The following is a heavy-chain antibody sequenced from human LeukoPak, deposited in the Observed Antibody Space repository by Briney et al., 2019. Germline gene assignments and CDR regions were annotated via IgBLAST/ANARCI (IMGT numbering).Heavy chain of an antibody. D-gene: IGHD3-22*01. J-gene: IGHJ4*02. V-gene: IGHV3-21*01. CDR1: GFTFSIYS. CDR3: ARGTYYYDTSGPMQLDY. CDR2: ISSSSSYI. Sequence: GGSLRLSCAASGFTFSIYSLNWVRQAPGKGLEWVSSISSSSSYIYYANSLKGRFTISRDNAENSLYLQMNSLRADDTAVYYCARGTYYYDTSGPMQLDYWGQGTLVTVSS.